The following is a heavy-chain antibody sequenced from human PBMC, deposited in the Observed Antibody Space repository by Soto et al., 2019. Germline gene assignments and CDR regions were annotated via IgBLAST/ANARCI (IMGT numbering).Heavy chain of an antibody. J-gene: IGHJ4*02. CDR1: GASITTYY. D-gene: IGHD2-2*01. CDR3: ARTARVPDF. V-gene: IGHV4-59*01. Sequence: QVQLQESGPGLVKPSETLSLTCTVSGASITTYYWSWFRQPPGQGLESLGYIYHTGVTNSNPSLRGRLRKLIDTDQNKFSLKLSSVTSADTAIYYCARTARVPDFWGPGILVTVSS. CDR2: IYHTGVT.